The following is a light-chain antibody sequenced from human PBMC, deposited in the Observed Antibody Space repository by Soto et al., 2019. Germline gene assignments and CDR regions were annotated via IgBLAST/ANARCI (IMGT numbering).Light chain of an antibody. CDR3: SSYAGSNILL. J-gene: IGLJ2*01. V-gene: IGLV2-8*01. Sequence: QSVLTQPPSASGSPGQSVTISCTGTSSDVGGYNYVSWYQQHPGKAPKFMIYEVNKRPSGVPDRFSGSKSGNTASLTVSGLQADDEAYYYCSSYAGSNILLFGGGTKLTVL. CDR1: SSDVGGYNY. CDR2: EVN.